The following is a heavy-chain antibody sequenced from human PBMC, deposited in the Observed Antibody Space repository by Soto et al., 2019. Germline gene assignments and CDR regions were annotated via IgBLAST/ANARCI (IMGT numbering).Heavy chain of an antibody. CDR2: INPSGGST. Sequence: QVQLVQSGAEVKKPGASVKVSCKVSGYTFTNYYLHWVRQAPGQGLEWLGIINPSGGSTNYAQKCQGRVTMTRDTSTSTVYMELRSLTSEDTAVYYCARDGGSAVTTFSGYWGQGTLVTVSS. D-gene: IGHD4-17*01. CDR1: GYTFTNYY. V-gene: IGHV1-46*01. CDR3: ARDGGSAVTTFSGY. J-gene: IGHJ4*02.